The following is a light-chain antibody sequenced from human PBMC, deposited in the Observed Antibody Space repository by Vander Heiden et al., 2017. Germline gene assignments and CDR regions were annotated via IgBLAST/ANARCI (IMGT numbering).Light chain of an antibody. Sequence: DIHITQAPSSLSASVGGRVSHTCRASQSISSYLNWYQQKPGQAPKLLIYAASSLQSGVPSRFSGSGSGTDFTLTISSLQPEDFATYYCQQSYSTPPTFGQGTKLEIK. CDR3: QQSYSTPPT. J-gene: IGKJ2*01. CDR2: AAS. V-gene: IGKV1-39*01. CDR1: QSISSY.